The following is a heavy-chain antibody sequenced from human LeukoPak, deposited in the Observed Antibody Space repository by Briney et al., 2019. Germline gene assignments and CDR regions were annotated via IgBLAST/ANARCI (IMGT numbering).Heavy chain of an antibody. CDR3: ARAPGGWYRAFDY. Sequence: PSETLSLTCTVSGGSISSYYWNWIRQSAGKGLEWIGRVYSSGGSNYNPSLKSRVTMSVDTSKNHFSLRLSSVTAADTAVYYCARAPGGWYRAFDYWGQGTLVTVSS. J-gene: IGHJ4*02. CDR1: GGSISSYY. CDR2: VYSSGGS. V-gene: IGHV4-4*07. D-gene: IGHD6-19*01.